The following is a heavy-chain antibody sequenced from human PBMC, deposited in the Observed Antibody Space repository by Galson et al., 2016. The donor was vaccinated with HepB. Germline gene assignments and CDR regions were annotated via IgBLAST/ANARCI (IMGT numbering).Heavy chain of an antibody. J-gene: IGHJ4*02. V-gene: IGHV1-18*01. CDR3: AIVQESYGYEVFFEF. D-gene: IGHD5-12*01. CDR1: GYSFISYG. CDR2: ISAYNGNR. Sequence: SVKVSCKASGYSFISYGITWVRQAPGQGLEWMGWISAYNGNRNYAQEVQGRVTMTTDTSTSTAYMALRRLTSDETAVYYCAIVQESYGYEVFFEFWGQGTPVTVSS.